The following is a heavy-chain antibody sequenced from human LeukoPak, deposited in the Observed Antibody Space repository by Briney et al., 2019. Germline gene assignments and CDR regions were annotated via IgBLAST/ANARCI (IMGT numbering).Heavy chain of an antibody. CDR1: GFSFSIYW. J-gene: IGHJ4*02. D-gene: IGHD5-18*01. V-gene: IGHV3-74*03. CDR3: ARDAGGYSYGYYFDY. Sequence: PGGSLTLSCAASGFSFSIYWMHWIRQAPGKGPVWVSRINQDGSSATYADSVEGRFTISRDNAKKTIYLQMNSLRAEDTAVYYCARDAGGYSYGYYFDYWGQGTLVTVSS. CDR2: INQDGSSA.